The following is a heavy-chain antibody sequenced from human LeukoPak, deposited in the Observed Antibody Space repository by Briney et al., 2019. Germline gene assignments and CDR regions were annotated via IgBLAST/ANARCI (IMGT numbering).Heavy chain of an antibody. CDR2: INHSGGT. CDR1: GGSFSGYY. Sequence: SETLSLTCAVYGGSFSGYYWSWIRQPPGKGLEWIGEINHSGGTNYNPSLKSRVTISVDTSKNQFSLKLSSVTAADTAVYYCARLGIAVAGTWYFDYWGQGTLVTVSS. V-gene: IGHV4-34*01. J-gene: IGHJ4*02. D-gene: IGHD6-19*01. CDR3: ARLGIAVAGTWYFDY.